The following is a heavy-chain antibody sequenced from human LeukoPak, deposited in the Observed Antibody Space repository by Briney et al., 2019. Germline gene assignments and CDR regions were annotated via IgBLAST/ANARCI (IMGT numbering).Heavy chain of an antibody. J-gene: IGHJ1*01. Sequence: SVNVSCKTCLYCFLPYYMHWVQQAPAQGLDGMGWINPKRWGTKLAQKFQGRVTMTTHTSASIAYLEMSKLRSDDTAVYFCTRSLLGLPAFASARLYYAFWGQGTLVTVSS. D-gene: IGHD3-16*01. CDR1: LYCFLPYY. V-gene: IGHV1-2*02. CDR3: TRSLLGLPAFASARLYYAF. CDR2: INPKRWGT.